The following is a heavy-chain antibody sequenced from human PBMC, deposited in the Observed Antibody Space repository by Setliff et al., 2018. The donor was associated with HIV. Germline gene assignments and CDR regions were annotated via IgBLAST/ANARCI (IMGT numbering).Heavy chain of an antibody. CDR1: GGSFSGYY. J-gene: IGHJ4*02. D-gene: IGHD3-10*01. CDR3: ARGRSGEPGNLRGDFDF. CDR2: INHSGST. Sequence: SETLSLTCAVYGGSFSGYYWSWIRQPPGKGLEWIGEINHSGSTNYNPSLKSRVTLSVDASKTQFFLQMNSVTAADTAVYYCARGRSGEPGNLRGDFDFWGQGTLVTVSS. V-gene: IGHV4-34*01.